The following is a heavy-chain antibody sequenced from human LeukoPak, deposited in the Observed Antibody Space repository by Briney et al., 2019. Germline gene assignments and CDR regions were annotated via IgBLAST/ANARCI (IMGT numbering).Heavy chain of an antibody. V-gene: IGHV4-34*01. D-gene: IGHD6-13*01. Sequence: SETLSLTCAVYGGSFSGYYWSWIRQPPGKGLERIGEINNSGSTNYNPSLKSRVTISLDTSTNQFSLKLSSVTAADTAVYYCARVRGSSSRVDYWGQGTLVTVPS. CDR3: ARVRGSSSRVDY. J-gene: IGHJ4*02. CDR2: INNSGST. CDR1: GGSFSGYY.